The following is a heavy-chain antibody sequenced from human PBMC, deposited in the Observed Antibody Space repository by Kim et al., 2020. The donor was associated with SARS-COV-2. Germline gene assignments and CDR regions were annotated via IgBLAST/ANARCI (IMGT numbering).Heavy chain of an antibody. CDR3: ARDDHRILVRFLDDYYYYGMDG. CDR1: GFTFSSYS. D-gene: IGHD3-3*01. V-gene: IGHV3-21*01. CDR2: ISSSSSYI. Sequence: GGSLRLSCAASGFTFSSYSMNWVRQAPGKGLEWVSSISSSSSYIYYADSVKGRFTISRDNAKNSLYLQMNSLRAEDTAVYYCARDDHRILVRFLDDYYYYGMDGWGQGTTVTVSS. J-gene: IGHJ6*02.